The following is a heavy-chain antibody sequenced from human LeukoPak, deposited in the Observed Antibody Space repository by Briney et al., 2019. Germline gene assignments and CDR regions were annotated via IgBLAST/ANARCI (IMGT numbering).Heavy chain of an antibody. J-gene: IGHJ4*02. D-gene: IGHD4-17*01. Sequence: SETLSLTCTVSGGSITSADYSWTWVRQNPGTGLEWIGYICYSGTTYYNPSLKSRVVISVDTSRNQFSLRVTSVTAADTAVYYCARKRDDGDYHIDYWGQGTLVTVS. CDR1: GGSITSADYS. V-gene: IGHV4-31*03. CDR3: ARKRDDGDYHIDY. CDR2: ICYSGTT.